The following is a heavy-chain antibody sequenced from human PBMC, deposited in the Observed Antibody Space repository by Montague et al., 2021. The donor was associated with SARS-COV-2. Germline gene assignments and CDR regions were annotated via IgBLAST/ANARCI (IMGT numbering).Heavy chain of an antibody. V-gene: IGHV4-59*01. CDR3: ARGFDY. CDR1: GGSISRYY. CDR2: IYYSGST. Sequence: SETLSLTCTVSGGSISRYYWSWIRQPPGKGLEWVGYIYYSGSTNYNPSLKSRVTISVDTSKNQFSLKLSSVTAADTAVYYCARGFDYWGQGTLVTVSS. J-gene: IGHJ4*02.